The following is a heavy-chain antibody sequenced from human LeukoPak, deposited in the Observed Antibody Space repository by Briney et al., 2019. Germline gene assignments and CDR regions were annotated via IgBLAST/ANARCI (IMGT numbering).Heavy chain of an antibody. J-gene: IGHJ4*02. V-gene: IGHV1-2*02. D-gene: IGHD3-22*01. CDR2: FNPNSGGT. Sequence: ASVKVSCKASGYTFTGYYMHWVRQAPGQGLEWMGWFNPNSGGTNYAQKFQGRVTMTRDTSISTAYMELSRLRSDDTAVYYCARVGDYYDSSGDFDYWGQGTLVTVSS. CDR3: ARVGDYYDSSGDFDY. CDR1: GYTFTGYY.